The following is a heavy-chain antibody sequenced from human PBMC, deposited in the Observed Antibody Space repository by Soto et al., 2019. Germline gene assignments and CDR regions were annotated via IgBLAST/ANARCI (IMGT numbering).Heavy chain of an antibody. CDR3: VRGDNWNDEASDY. Sequence: QVQLVESGGGVVQPGRSLRLSCAASGFMFSNHGMHWVRQAPGKGLEWVAVIWSYGNNRYYADSVKGRFTISRDNSKNTLYLQMNSLRAEDTAVYDCVRGDNWNDEASDYWGQGTLVTVSS. V-gene: IGHV3-33*01. CDR2: IWSYGNNR. D-gene: IGHD1-1*01. CDR1: GFMFSNHG. J-gene: IGHJ4*02.